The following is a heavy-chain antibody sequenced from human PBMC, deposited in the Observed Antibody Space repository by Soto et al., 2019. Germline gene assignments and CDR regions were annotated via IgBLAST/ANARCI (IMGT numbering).Heavy chain of an antibody. Sequence: GGSLRLSCAASGFTFRSYGMSWVRQAPGKGLEWVSGISGSGGSTYYADSVKGRFTISRDNSKNTLFLQMNILRAEDTAVYYCAKDRKQLWFEGPHDYWGQGTLVTVSS. CDR3: AKDRKQLWFEGPHDY. D-gene: IGHD5-18*01. J-gene: IGHJ4*02. CDR2: ISGSGGST. CDR1: GFTFRSYG. V-gene: IGHV3-23*01.